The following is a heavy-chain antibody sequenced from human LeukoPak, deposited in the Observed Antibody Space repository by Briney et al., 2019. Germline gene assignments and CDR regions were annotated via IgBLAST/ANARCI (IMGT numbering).Heavy chain of an antibody. CDR1: GGSFSGYY. CDR3: ARGPNYYDSSGYYRE. J-gene: IGHJ4*02. V-gene: IGHV4-34*01. Sequence: SETLSLTCAVYGGSFSGYYWSWIRQPPGKGLEWIGEINHSGSTNYNPSLKSRVTISVDTSKNQFSLKLSSVTAADTAVYYCARGPNYYDSSGYYREWGQGTLVTVSS. CDR2: INHSGST. D-gene: IGHD3-22*01.